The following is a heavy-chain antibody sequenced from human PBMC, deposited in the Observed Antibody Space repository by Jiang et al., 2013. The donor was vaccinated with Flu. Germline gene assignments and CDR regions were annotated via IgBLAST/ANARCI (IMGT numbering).Heavy chain of an antibody. D-gene: IGHD3-10*01. Sequence: SCKVSGYPFTHYYIHWVKQAPGKGLEWVGLVDPDGGETRYAANVQSRVTITADASRRIAYMELTGLTSGDSAFYYCAALDYFGWDSSDFDHWGQGTLVTVS. CDR2: VDPDGGET. V-gene: IGHV1-69-2*01. CDR1: GYPFTHYY. J-gene: IGHJ4*01. CDR3: AALDYFGWDSSDFDH.